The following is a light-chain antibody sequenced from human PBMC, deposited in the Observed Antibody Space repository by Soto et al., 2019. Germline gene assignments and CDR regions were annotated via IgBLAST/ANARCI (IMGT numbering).Light chain of an antibody. CDR2: EVS. J-gene: IGLJ2*01. CDR3: SSYTNHTNVI. Sequence: QSALTQPASVSGSPGQSITISCTGTSSDVGNFNYVSWYQQHPGKAPKLMIYEVSNRPSGVSSRFSGSKSGHTASLTISGLQDEDEADYYCSSYTNHTNVIFGAGTNLTVL. CDR1: SSDVGNFNY. V-gene: IGLV2-14*01.